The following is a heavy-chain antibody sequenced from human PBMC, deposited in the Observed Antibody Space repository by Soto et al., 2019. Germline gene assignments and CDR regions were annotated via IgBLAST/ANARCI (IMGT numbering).Heavy chain of an antibody. CDR2: IYHSRST. CDR3: ARVAPDTVTIGY. V-gene: IGHV4-4*02. CDR1: GGSISSSNW. J-gene: IGHJ4*02. Sequence: QVQLQESGPGLVKPSWTLSLTCAVSGGSISSSNWWSWVRQPPGKGLEWIGEIYHSRSTNYNPSLESRVNISGDKSKNQFSLKLSSVSAADTAVYYCARVAPDTVTIGYWGQGTLVTVSS. D-gene: IGHD4-17*01.